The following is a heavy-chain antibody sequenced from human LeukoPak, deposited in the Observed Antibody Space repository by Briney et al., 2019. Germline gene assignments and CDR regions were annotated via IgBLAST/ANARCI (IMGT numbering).Heavy chain of an antibody. D-gene: IGHD6-6*01. CDR1: GGTFSGYY. CDR3: ASEYYYYDMDV. Sequence: SETLSLTCAVYGGTFSGYYWTWIRQPPGKGLEWIGEINHSGSTTYNPSLKSRVTISVDTSKNQFSLKLSSVTAEDTAVYYCASEYYYYDMDVWGQGTTVTVSS. V-gene: IGHV4-34*01. CDR2: INHSGST. J-gene: IGHJ6*02.